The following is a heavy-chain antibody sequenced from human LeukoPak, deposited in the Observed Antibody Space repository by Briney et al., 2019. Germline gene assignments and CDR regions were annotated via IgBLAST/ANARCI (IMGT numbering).Heavy chain of an antibody. V-gene: IGHV3-23*01. J-gene: IGHJ4*02. CDR2: ISGRDSSP. D-gene: IGHD4-23*01. Sequence: GGSLRLSCTASGFXFSGFTFNWVRQAPGKGLEWVSGISGRDSSPYYADSVKGRFTISRDNSKNTVFLQLNSLRAEDTAVYYCAKGGGWLYYFDYWGQGTLVTVSS. CDR1: GFXFSGFT. CDR3: AKGGGWLYYFDY.